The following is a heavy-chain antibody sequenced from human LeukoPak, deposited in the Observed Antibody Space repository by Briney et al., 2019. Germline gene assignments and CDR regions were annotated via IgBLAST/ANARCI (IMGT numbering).Heavy chain of an antibody. Sequence: ASVKVSCKASGYTFTSYGISWVRQAPGQGLEWMGWISAYNGNTNYAQKLQGRVTMTTDTSTSTAYMELRSLRSDDTAVYYCARSRVLRHFDWLLVVGGDNDAFDIWGQGTMVTVSS. J-gene: IGHJ3*02. CDR3: ARSRVLRHFDWLLVVGGDNDAFDI. D-gene: IGHD3-9*01. V-gene: IGHV1-18*01. CDR1: GYTFTSYG. CDR2: ISAYNGNT.